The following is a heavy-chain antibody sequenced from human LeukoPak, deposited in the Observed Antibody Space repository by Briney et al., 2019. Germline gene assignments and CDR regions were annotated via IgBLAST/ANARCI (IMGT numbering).Heavy chain of an antibody. CDR1: GFTFNSYG. D-gene: IGHD6-13*01. CDR3: AKSGGSSSITYYYMDV. J-gene: IGHJ6*03. CDR2: IRYDGNNK. Sequence: GGSLRLSCAASGFTFNSYGMHWVRQAPGKGLEWVSLIRYDGNNKYYADSVKGRFTISRDNSNNTLYLQMNSLGAEVTAVYYCAKSGGSSSITYYYMDVWGKGTTVTVSS. V-gene: IGHV3-30*02.